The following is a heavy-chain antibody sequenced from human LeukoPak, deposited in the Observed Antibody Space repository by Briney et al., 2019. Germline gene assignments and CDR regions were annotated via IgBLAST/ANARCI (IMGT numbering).Heavy chain of an antibody. CDR1: GVTFSSYG. Sequence: GGSLRLSCAASGVTFSSYGMHSVRQAPGKGLEWVAFIRFDGSKKYYADSVKGRFTISRDNSKNTLCLQMNSLRAEDTAVYYCAKESMRSIAVAAIPDYWGQGTLVTVSS. D-gene: IGHD6-19*01. CDR3: AKESMRSIAVAAIPDY. V-gene: IGHV3-30*02. J-gene: IGHJ4*02. CDR2: IRFDGSKK.